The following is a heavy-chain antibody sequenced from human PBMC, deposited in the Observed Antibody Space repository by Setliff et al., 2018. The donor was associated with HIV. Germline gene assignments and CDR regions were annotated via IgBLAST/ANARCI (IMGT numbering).Heavy chain of an antibody. CDR2: ISSSSSYI. J-gene: IGHJ4*02. CDR1: GLTFSSYT. D-gene: IGHD3-22*01. CDR3: ASPNYYDSSGSFDY. Sequence: GGSLRLSCAASGLTFSSYTMNWVRQAPGKGLEWVSSISSSSSYIYYADSVKGRFTISRDNVKNSLYLQMNSLRAEDTAVYFCASPNYYDSSGSFDYWGQGTLVTVSS. V-gene: IGHV3-21*01.